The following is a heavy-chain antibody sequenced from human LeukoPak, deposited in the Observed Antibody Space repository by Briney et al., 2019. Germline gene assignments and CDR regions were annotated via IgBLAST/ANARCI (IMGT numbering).Heavy chain of an antibody. CDR1: GYTFTSYY. D-gene: IGHD3-10*01. J-gene: IGHJ4*02. CDR3: ARPRAVRGGFDY. V-gene: IGHV1-46*01. Sequence: ASVKVSCKASGYTFTSYYMHWVRQAPGQGLEWMGIINLSGGSKSYAQKFQGRVTMTSNTSTSTVYMELSSLRSDDTAVYYCARPRAVRGGFDYWGRGTLVSVSS. CDR2: INLSGGSK.